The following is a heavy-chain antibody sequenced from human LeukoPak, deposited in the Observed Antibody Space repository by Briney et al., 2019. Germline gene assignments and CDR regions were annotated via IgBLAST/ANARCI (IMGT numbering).Heavy chain of an antibody. CDR2: ISSSSSYI. CDR1: GFTFSSYS. D-gene: IGHD6-13*01. V-gene: IGHV3-21*01. Sequence: PGGSLRLSCAASGFTFSSYSMNWVRQAPGKGLEWVSSISSSSSYIYYADSVKGRFTISRDNAKNSLYLQMNSLRAEDTAVYYCARDTSLGSSSPIDYWGQGTLVTVSS. CDR3: ARDTSLGSSSPIDY. J-gene: IGHJ4*02.